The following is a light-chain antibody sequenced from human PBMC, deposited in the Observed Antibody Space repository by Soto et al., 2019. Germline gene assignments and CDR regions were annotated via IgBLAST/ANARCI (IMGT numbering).Light chain of an antibody. CDR3: QRYNSLGT. V-gene: IGKV1-5*03. CDR1: QSISSW. CDR2: KAS. J-gene: IGKJ1*01. Sequence: DIQMTQSPSTLSASVGDRVTITCRASQSISSWLAWYQQKTGKAPKLLIYKASSLESGVPSRFSGIGSGAEFTVTISSLQRDDGATYYCQRYNSLGTFGQGTKVEIK.